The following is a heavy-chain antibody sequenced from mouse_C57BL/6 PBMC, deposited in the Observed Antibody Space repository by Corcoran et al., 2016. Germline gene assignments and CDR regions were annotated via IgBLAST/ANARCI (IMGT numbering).Heavy chain of an antibody. Sequence: EVQLQQSGHELVKPGASVKIPCKASGYTFTDYNMDWVKQSHGKSLEWIGDINPNNGGTIYNQKFKGKATLTVDKSSSTAYMELRSLTSEDTAVYYCARLRDGYPLFDYWGQGTTLTVSS. CDR2: INPNNGGT. D-gene: IGHD2-3*01. V-gene: IGHV1-18*01. CDR1: GYTFTDYN. CDR3: ARLRDGYPLFDY. J-gene: IGHJ2*01.